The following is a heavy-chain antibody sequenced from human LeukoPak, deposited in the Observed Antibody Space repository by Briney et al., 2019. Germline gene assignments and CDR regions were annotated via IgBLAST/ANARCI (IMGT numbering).Heavy chain of an antibody. CDR3: ARGSAKGGYYYYGMDV. V-gene: IGHV4-30-2*01. Sequence: PSETLSLTCAVSGGSISSGGYSWSWIRQPPGKGLEWIGYIYHSGSTNYNPSLKSRVTISVDTSKNQFSLKLSSVTAADTAVYYCARGSAKGGYYYYGMDVWGQGTTVTVSS. J-gene: IGHJ6*02. CDR1: GGSISSGGYS. CDR2: IYHSGST.